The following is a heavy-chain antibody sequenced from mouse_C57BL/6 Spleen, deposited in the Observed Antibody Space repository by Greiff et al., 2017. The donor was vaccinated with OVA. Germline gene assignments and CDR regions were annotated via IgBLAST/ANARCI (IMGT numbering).Heavy chain of an antibody. CDR1: GFNIKDYY. J-gene: IGHJ4*01. CDR2: IDPEDGDT. Sequence: VQLKQSGAELVRPGASVKLSCTASGFNIKDYYMHWVKQRPEQGLEWIGRIDPEDGDTDYAPKFQGKATMTADPSSNTAYLQLSSLTSEDTAVYYCTSTAHASMDYWGQGTSVTVSS. CDR3: TSTAHASMDY. D-gene: IGHD3-2*02. V-gene: IGHV14-1*01.